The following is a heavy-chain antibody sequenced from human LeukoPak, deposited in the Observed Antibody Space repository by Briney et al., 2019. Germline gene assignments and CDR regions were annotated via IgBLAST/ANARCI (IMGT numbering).Heavy chain of an antibody. V-gene: IGHV4-59*04. CDR2: IYYSGST. CDR1: GGSISSYY. CDR3: ARRSSYYDSSGYYYYFLDY. J-gene: IGHJ4*02. Sequence: SETLSLTCTVSGGSISSYYWSWIRQPPGKGLEWIGYIYYSGSTYYNPSLKSRVTISVDMSKNQFSLKLSSVTAADTAVYYCARRSSYYDSSGYYYYFLDYWGQGTLVTVSS. D-gene: IGHD3-22*01.